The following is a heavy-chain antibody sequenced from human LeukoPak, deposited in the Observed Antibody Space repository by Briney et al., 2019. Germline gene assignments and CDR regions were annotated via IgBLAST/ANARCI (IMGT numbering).Heavy chain of an antibody. J-gene: IGHJ4*02. V-gene: IGHV3-23*01. CDR3: TKRRPSGSVTVDEY. Sequence: GSLRLSCTPSGFTFGSFTMSWVRQAPGKGLEWVSSISYNSANKLHADSVKGRFTISRDNSKNTLYLQMHGLRADDTALYYCTKRRPSGSVTVDEYWGQGALVTVSS. CDR2: ISYNSANK. D-gene: IGHD2-21*02. CDR1: GFTFGSFT.